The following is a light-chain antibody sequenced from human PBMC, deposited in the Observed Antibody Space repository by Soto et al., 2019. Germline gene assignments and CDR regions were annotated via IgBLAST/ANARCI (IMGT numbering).Light chain of an antibody. Sequence: PSTATLSFSPVDISPLCFISLQSVSGNYLAWYQHKAGQAHRPIMYDATSRVTGIPGRFSGSGSGTEFTLPIRRLKSQDFAVSYCQKYNNWPQITFGQGTRLEIK. V-gene: IGKV3D-15*01. J-gene: IGKJ5*01. CDR1: QSVSGN. CDR2: DAT. CDR3: QKYNNWPQIT.